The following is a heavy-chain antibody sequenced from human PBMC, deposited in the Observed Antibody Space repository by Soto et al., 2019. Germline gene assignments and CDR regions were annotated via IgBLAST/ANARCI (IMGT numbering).Heavy chain of an antibody. CDR2: IYYSGST. Sequence: PSETLSLTCTVSGGSISSYYWSWIRQPPGKGLEWIGYIYYSGSTNYNPSLKSRVTISVDTSKNQFSLKLSSVTAADTAVYYCARSRIGINYYYYYGMDVWGQGTTVTVSS. J-gene: IGHJ6*02. CDR3: ARSRIGINYYYYYGMDV. V-gene: IGHV4-59*01. D-gene: IGHD1-26*01. CDR1: GGSISSYY.